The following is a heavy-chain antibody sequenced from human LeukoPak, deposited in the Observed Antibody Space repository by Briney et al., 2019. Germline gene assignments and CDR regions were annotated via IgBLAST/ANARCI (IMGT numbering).Heavy chain of an antibody. Sequence: SETLSLTCTVSGGSLTNYFWSWIRQPPEKGPEWIAFVEYSGNTNRNPSLKSRLIISRDTSKNQFSLTLTSVTAADTAVYYCARGVSGYFDLWGRGTLVTVSS. CDR1: GGSLTNYF. J-gene: IGHJ2*01. D-gene: IGHD3-10*01. V-gene: IGHV4-59*08. CDR2: VEYSGNT. CDR3: ARGVSGYFDL.